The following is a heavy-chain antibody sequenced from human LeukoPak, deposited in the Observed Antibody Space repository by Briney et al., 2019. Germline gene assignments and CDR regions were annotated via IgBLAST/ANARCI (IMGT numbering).Heavy chain of an antibody. CDR1: GFTFNNYG. J-gene: IGHJ4*02. V-gene: IGHV3-23*01. D-gene: IGHD4-11*01. Sequence: GGSLRLSCAASGFTFNNYGLSWVRQAPGKGLEWLSAISGSGVTTYYADSVKGRFTISRDNSKNTLYLQMNSLRTEDTAVYYCAKVGLPVTTILDYFDYWGQGTLVTVSS. CDR2: ISGSGVTT. CDR3: AKVGLPVTTILDYFDY.